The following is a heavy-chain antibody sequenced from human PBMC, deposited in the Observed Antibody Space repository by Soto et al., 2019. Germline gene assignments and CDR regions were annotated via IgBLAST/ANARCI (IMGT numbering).Heavy chain of an antibody. CDR3: ARGIRIFGVVIFYGGTSTVEPNFDY. D-gene: IGHD3-3*01. V-gene: IGHV4-34*01. J-gene: IGHJ4*02. CDR2: INHSGST. CDR1: GGSFSGYY. Sequence: TSETLSLTCAVYGGSFSGYYWSWIRQPPGKGLEWIGEINHSGSTNYNPSLKSRVTISVDTSKNQFSLKLSSVTAADTAVYYCARGIRIFGVVIFYGGTSTVEPNFDYWGQGTLVTVSS.